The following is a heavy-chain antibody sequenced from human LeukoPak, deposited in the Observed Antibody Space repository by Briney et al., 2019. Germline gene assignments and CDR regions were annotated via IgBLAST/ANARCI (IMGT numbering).Heavy chain of an antibody. V-gene: IGHV4-34*01. CDR3: ARWNYDILTGYRYFDY. Sequence: SETLSLTCAVYGGSFSGYYWRWIRQPPGKGLEWIGEINHSGSTNYNPSLKSRVTISVDTSKNQFSLELSAVTAADTAVYYCARWNYDILTGYRYFDYWGPGMLVTVSS. D-gene: IGHD3-9*01. J-gene: IGHJ4*02. CDR1: GGSFSGYY. CDR2: INHSGST.